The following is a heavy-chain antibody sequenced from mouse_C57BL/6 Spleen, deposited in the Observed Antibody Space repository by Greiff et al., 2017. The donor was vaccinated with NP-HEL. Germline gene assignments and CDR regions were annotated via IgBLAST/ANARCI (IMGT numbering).Heavy chain of an antibody. CDR2: IWSGGST. V-gene: IGHV2-2*01. D-gene: IGHD2-4*01. Sequence: QVQLQQSGPGLVQPSQSLSITCTVSGFSLTSYGVHWVRQSPGKGLEWLGVIWSGGSTDYNAAFISRLSISKDNSKSQVFFKMNSLQADDTAIYYCARNFYYDYDEGSMDYWGQGTSVTVSS. CDR3: ARNFYYDYDEGSMDY. CDR1: GFSLTSYG. J-gene: IGHJ4*01.